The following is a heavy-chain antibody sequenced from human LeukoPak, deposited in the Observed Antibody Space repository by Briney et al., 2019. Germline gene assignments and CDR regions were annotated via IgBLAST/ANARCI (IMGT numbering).Heavy chain of an antibody. CDR2: ISYSGST. CDR3: ARGSRRLADFHY. Sequence: TPSETLSLTCTVSGDSISSSDYYWGWIRQPPGKGLGWIGTISYSGSTYYNPSLQSRVTISVGTSKNQFSLKLSSVTAADTAVYYCARGSRRLADFHYWGQGTLVTVSS. CDR1: GDSISSSDYY. D-gene: IGHD1-26*01. V-gene: IGHV4-39*01. J-gene: IGHJ4*02.